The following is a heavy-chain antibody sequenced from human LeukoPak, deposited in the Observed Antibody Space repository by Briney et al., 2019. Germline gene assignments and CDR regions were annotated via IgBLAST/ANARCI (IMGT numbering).Heavy chain of an antibody. J-gene: IGHJ4*02. D-gene: IGHD1-14*01. CDR2: INYQGST. CDR3: SREGGPYHPLDY. CDR1: GFIFSNYV. Sequence: GSLRLSCAASGFIFSNYVMRWVRQPPGKGLEWMGEINYQGSTHYNPSLMGRGAISLDKSENHVSLLLTSVTAADPGVYYCSREGGPYHPLDYSGEGTLVTVSS. V-gene: IGHV4-4*02.